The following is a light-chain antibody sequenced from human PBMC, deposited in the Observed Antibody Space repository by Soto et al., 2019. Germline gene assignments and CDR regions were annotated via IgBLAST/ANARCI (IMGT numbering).Light chain of an antibody. CDR2: DAS. V-gene: IGKV3-11*01. Sequence: VLTQSPATLSLSPGERATLSCRASQSVFNYLAWYQQRPGQAPRLLIYDASDRATGIPARFSGSGSGTDFTLTISSLEPEDFAVYYCQHRSNWPGTFGQGTKVEIK. CDR3: QHRSNWPGT. J-gene: IGKJ1*01. CDR1: QSVFNY.